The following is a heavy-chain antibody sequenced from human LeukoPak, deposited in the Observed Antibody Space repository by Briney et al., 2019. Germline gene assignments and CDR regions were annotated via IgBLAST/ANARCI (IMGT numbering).Heavy chain of an antibody. D-gene: IGHD2-15*01. CDR2: ISGSGGGT. CDR1: GFTFSSYA. Sequence: GGSLRLSCAASGFTFSSYAMTWVRQAPGKGLEWVSAISGSGGGTYYADSVKGRFTISRDNSKNTLYLQMNSLRAEDTAVYYCAKDLVWVAATFDYWGQGTLVTVSS. J-gene: IGHJ4*02. V-gene: IGHV3-23*01. CDR3: AKDLVWVAATFDY.